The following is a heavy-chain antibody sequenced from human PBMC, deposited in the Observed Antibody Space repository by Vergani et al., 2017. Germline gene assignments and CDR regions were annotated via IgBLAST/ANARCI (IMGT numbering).Heavy chain of an antibody. J-gene: IGHJ4*02. CDR1: GFTFDDYA. CDR2: MTWNSGSI. V-gene: IGHV3-9*01. Sequence: EVQLVESGGGLVQPGRSLRVSCAASGFTFDDYAMHWVRQAPGKGLEWVSGMTWNSGSIGYADSVRGRFTISRDNAKNSLYLQMNSLRDEDTALYYCAKGVDSDSSGYYQEFDYWGQGTLVTVSS. D-gene: IGHD3-22*01. CDR3: AKGVDSDSSGYYQEFDY.